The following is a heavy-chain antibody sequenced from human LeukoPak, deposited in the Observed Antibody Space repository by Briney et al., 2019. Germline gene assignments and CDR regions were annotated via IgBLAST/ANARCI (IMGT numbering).Heavy chain of an antibody. CDR3: ARDITIGTTRFDP. Sequence: ASVKVSCKASGYTFISYGISWVRQAPGQGLEWMGWINGFTGNTNYAQKHQGRVTMTTDTSTSTAYMELRSLRSDDTAVYYCARDITIGTTRFDPWGQGTLVTVSP. CDR1: GYTFISYG. V-gene: IGHV1-18*01. D-gene: IGHD1-1*01. J-gene: IGHJ5*02. CDR2: INGFTGNT.